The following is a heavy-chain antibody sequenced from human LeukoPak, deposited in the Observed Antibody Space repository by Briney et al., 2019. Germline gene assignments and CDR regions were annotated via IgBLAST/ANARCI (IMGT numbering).Heavy chain of an antibody. J-gene: IGHJ6*03. D-gene: IGHD5-18*01. CDR1: SGSISRCY. CDR3: ASGAYSFYYMDV. V-gene: IGHV4-59*01. CDR2: IYYSGST. Sequence: SETLSLTCTVSSGSISRCYWSWIRQPPGKGLEWIGYIYYSGSTNYNPSLKSRVTISVDTSKNQFSLKLSSVTAADTAVYYCASGAYSFYYMDVWGKGTTVTISS.